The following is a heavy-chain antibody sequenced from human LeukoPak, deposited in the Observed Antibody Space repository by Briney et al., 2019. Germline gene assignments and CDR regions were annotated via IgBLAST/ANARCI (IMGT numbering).Heavy chain of an antibody. Sequence: SENLSLTCTVSGGSISSGSYYWSWIRQPAGKGLEWIGRIYTSGSTNYNPSLKSRVTISVDTSKNQFSLKLSSVTAADTAVYYCAREVMGYDSSGYFPLCDYWGQGTLVTVSS. D-gene: IGHD3-22*01. V-gene: IGHV4-61*02. J-gene: IGHJ4*02. CDR1: GGSISSGSYY. CDR3: AREVMGYDSSGYFPLCDY. CDR2: IYTSGST.